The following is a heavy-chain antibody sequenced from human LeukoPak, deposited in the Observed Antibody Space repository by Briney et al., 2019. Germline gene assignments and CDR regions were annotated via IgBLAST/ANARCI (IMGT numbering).Heavy chain of an antibody. D-gene: IGHD2-2*01. CDR3: ARGYSSTLFDY. CDR1: GFTFSSYG. V-gene: IGHV3-30*02. CDR2: IRYDGSNK. Sequence: GGSLRLSCAASGFTFSSYGMHWVRQAPGKGLEWVAFIRYDGSNKYYADSVKGRFTISRDNSKNTLYLQMDSLRAEDTAVYYCARGYSSTLFDYWGQGTLVTVSS. J-gene: IGHJ4*02.